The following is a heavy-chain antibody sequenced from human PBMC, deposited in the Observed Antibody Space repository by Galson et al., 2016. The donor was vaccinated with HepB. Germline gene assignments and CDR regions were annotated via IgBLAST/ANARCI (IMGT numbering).Heavy chain of an antibody. CDR3: TARAAK. CDR1: GFILSGSV. D-gene: IGHD2-15*01. J-gene: IGHJ4*02. Sequence: SLRLSCAGSGFILSGSVIHWVRQASGKGLEWVGRIRGKSDGGTTDYAAAVKGRFTISRDDSKNTLYLQMSSLTTEDTAVYYCTARAAKGGQGTLVTVSS. CDR2: IRGKSDGGTT. V-gene: IGHV3-15*01.